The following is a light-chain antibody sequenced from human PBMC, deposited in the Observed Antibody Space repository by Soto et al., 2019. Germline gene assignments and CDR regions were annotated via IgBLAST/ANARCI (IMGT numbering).Light chain of an antibody. CDR3: MQALQTPIT. V-gene: IGKV2-28*01. Sequence: DNVMTQSPLSLPITPGGPASISCRSSQSLLHSNGYNYLDWYLQKPGQSPQLLIYLGSNRASGVPDRFSGSGSGTDFTLKISRVEAEDVGVYYCMQALQTPITFGQGTRLEIK. CDR1: QSLLHSNGYNY. CDR2: LGS. J-gene: IGKJ5*01.